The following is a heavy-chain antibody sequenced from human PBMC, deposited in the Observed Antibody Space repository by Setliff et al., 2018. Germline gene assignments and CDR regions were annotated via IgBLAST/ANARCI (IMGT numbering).Heavy chain of an antibody. D-gene: IGHD4-17*01. V-gene: IGHV4-34*01. J-gene: IGHJ4*02. CDR1: GGSLTTYY. CDR3: AADYGDRDSFDY. CDR2: INHSEST. Sequence: ETLSLTCSVYGGSLTTYYWGWIRQPPGKGLEWIGEINHSESTNYNPALKSRVTISIDTSRNQFSLKLNSVTAADTAVYYCAADYGDRDSFDYWGQGTLVTVSS.